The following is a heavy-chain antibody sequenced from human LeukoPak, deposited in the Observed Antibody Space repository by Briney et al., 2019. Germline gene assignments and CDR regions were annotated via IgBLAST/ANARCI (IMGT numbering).Heavy chain of an antibody. CDR2: IYYSGST. CDR1: GGSFSISSYY. V-gene: IGHV4-39*01. CDR3: ARQYYDILTGYQYYFDY. D-gene: IGHD3-9*01. Sequence: PSETLSLTCTVSGGSFSISSYYWGWIRQPPGKGLEWIGSIYYSGSTYYNPSLRSRVTISVDTSKNQFSLKLSSVTAADTAVYYCARQYYDILTGYQYYFDYWGQGTLVTVAS. J-gene: IGHJ4*02.